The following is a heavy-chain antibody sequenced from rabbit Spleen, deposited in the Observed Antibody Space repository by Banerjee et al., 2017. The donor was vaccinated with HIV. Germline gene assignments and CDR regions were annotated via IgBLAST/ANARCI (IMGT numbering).Heavy chain of an antibody. CDR2: IAGSSRGFT. CDR1: GVSFNDKDV. V-gene: IGHV1S45*01. J-gene: IGHJ6*01. CDR3: ARDTGSSFSSYGMDL. Sequence: QDQLEESGGGLVKPEGSLTLTCKASGVSFNDKDVMCWVRQAPGKGLEWISCIAGSSRGFTYSATWSKGRFTCSKTSSTTVTLQMPSLTVADTATYFCARDTGSSFSSYGMDLWGPGTLVTVS. D-gene: IGHD8-1*01.